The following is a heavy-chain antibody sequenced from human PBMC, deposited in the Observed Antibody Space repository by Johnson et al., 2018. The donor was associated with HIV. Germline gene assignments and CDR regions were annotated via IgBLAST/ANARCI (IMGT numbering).Heavy chain of an antibody. Sequence: VQLVESGGGLVQPGGSLRLSCAASGFTFSSYVMHWVRQAPGKGLEWVAFIRYDGSNKYYADSVKGRFTISRDNSKNTLYLQMNSLRAEDTAVYYCATGVVVTAMNDAFDIWGQGTMVTVSS. V-gene: IGHV3-30*02. J-gene: IGHJ3*02. CDR1: GFTFSSYV. CDR2: IRYDGSNK. D-gene: IGHD2-21*02. CDR3: ATGVVVTAMNDAFDI.